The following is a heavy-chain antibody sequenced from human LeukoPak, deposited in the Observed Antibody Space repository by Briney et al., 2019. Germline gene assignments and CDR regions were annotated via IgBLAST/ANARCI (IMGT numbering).Heavy chain of an antibody. CDR1: GFTFSSYS. Sequence: GGSLRLSCAASGFTFSSYSMNWVRQAPGKGLESVSSISSSSSYIYYADSVKGRFTISRDNAKNSLYLQMNSLRAEDTAVYYCARDFYDSSGYYPLNYWGQGTLVTVSS. CDR3: ARDFYDSSGYYPLNY. J-gene: IGHJ4*02. CDR2: ISSSSSYI. D-gene: IGHD3-22*01. V-gene: IGHV3-21*01.